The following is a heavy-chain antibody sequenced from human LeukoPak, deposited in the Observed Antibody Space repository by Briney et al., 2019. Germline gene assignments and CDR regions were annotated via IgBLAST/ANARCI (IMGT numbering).Heavy chain of an antibody. J-gene: IGHJ4*02. D-gene: IGHD3-22*01. CDR3: ARDLYYYDSSGYYSSRPGVY. V-gene: IGHV1-18*01. Sequence: GASVKVSCKASGYTFTSYGISWVRRAPGQGLEWMGWISAYNGNTNYAQKLQGRVTMTTDTSTSTAYMELRSLRSDDTAVYYCARDLYYYDSSGYYSSRPGVYWGQGTLVTVSS. CDR1: GYTFTSYG. CDR2: ISAYNGNT.